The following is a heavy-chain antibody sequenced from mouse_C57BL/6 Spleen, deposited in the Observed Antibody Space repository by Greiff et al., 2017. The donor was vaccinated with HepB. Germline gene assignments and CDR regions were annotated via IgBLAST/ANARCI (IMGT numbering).Heavy chain of an antibody. CDR3: ARSPVNYFDY. CDR2: IHPNSGST. V-gene: IGHV1-64*01. J-gene: IGHJ2*01. CDR1: GYTFTSYW. Sequence: QVQLKQPGAELVKPGASVKLSCKASGYTFTSYWMHWVKQRPGQGLEWIGMIHPNSGSTNYNEKFKSKATLTVDKSSSTAYMQLSSLTSEDSAVYYCARSPVNYFDYWGQGTTLTVSS.